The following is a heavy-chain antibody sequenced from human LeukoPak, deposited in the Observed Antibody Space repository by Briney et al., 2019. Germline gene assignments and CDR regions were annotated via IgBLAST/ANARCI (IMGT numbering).Heavy chain of an antibody. CDR1: GGSISSSSYY. Sequence: SETLSLTCTVSGGSISSSSYYWGWIRQPPGKGLEWIGSIYYSGSTYYNPSLKSRVTISVDTSKNQFSLKLSSVTAADTAVYYCARSEHISPKAIDYWGQGTLVTVSS. CDR2: IYYSGST. V-gene: IGHV4-39*01. CDR3: ARSEHISPKAIDY. J-gene: IGHJ4*02.